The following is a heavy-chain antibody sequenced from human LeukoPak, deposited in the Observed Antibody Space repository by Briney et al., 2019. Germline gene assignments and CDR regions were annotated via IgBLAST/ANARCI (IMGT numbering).Heavy chain of an antibody. V-gene: IGHV1-18*04. J-gene: IGHJ4*02. Sequence: EASVKVSCKASGYTFTSYYMHWVRQAPGQGLEWMGWISAYNGNTNYAQKLQGRVTMTTDTSTSTAYMELRSLRSDDTAVYYCARAISGGDRVDYWGQGTLVTASS. CDR2: ISAYNGNT. D-gene: IGHD3-10*01. CDR1: GYTFTSYY. CDR3: ARAISGGDRVDY.